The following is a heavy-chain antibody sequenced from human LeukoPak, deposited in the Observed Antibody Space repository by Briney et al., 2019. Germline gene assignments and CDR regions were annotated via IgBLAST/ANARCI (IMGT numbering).Heavy chain of an antibody. D-gene: IGHD6-19*01. CDR2: ISSSSSYI. CDR1: GFTFSSYS. V-gene: IGHV3-21*01. CDR3: ARAIAVAGNYYYYGMDV. Sequence: GGSLRLSCAASGFTFSSYSMNWVRQAPGKGLEWVSSISSSSSYIYYSDSVKGRFTISRDNAKNSLYLQMNSLRAEDTAVYYCARAIAVAGNYYYYGMDVWGQGTTVTVSS. J-gene: IGHJ6*02.